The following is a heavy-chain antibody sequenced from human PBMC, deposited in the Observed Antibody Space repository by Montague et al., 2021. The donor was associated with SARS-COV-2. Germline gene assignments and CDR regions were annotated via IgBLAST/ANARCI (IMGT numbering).Heavy chain of an antibody. V-gene: IGHV4-39*01. Sequence: SETLSLTCSVSSGSIISSGYFWGWIRQPPGKELEWIGHIYTSGTTYYNPSLQSRVTISVDTSKNQLSLRLSSVTAADTAVYFCARGMGRAVTTPFDYWGQGSQVTVSS. D-gene: IGHD3-10*01. J-gene: IGHJ4*02. CDR2: IYTSGTT. CDR3: ARGMGRAVTTPFDY. CDR1: SGSIISSGYF.